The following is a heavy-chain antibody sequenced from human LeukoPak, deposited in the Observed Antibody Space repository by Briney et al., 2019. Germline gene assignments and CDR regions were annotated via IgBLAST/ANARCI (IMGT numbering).Heavy chain of an antibody. J-gene: IGHJ4*02. CDR2: INHSGST. D-gene: IGHD3-22*01. V-gene: IGHV4-34*01. Sequence: SETLSLTCAVYGGSFSGYYWSWIRQPPGKGLEWIGEINHSGSTNYNPSLKSRVTISVDTSKNQFSLKLTSLTAADTAVYYCAREDSSGYLGYWGQGTLVTVSS. CDR1: GGSFSGYY. CDR3: AREDSSGYLGY.